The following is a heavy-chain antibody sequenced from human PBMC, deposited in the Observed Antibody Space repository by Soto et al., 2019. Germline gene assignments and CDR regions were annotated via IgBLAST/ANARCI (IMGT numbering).Heavy chain of an antibody. J-gene: IGHJ4*02. D-gene: IGHD5-18*01. CDR2: ISYDGSNK. Sequence: QVQLVESGGGVVQPGRSLRLSCAASGFTFSSYGMHWVRQAPGKGLEWVAVISYDGSNKYYADSVKGRFTISRDNSKNTLYLQMNSLRAEDKAVYYCAKDLEDTAMVLDYWGQGTLVTVSS. CDR1: GFTFSSYG. CDR3: AKDLEDTAMVLDY. V-gene: IGHV3-30*18.